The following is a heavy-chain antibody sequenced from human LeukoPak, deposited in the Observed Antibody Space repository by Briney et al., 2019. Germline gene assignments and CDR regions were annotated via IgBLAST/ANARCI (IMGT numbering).Heavy chain of an antibody. V-gene: IGHV3-30*04. D-gene: IGHD6-19*01. CDR1: GFTLSNYH. Sequence: GGSLRLSCAASGFTLSNYHMHWVRQAPGRGLEWVALIPHDGGGKQYAASVQDRFTISRDNSENTVYLQMNGLRHDDAAVYFCAREGYTSGRAAAFDFWGRGTLVTVSS. J-gene: IGHJ4*02. CDR3: AREGYTSGRAAAFDF. CDR2: IPHDGGGK.